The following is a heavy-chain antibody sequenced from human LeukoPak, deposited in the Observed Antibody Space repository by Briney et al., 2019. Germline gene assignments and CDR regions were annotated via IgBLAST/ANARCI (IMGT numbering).Heavy chain of an antibody. D-gene: IGHD3-9*01. CDR3: ARDGASTNGKEQRELRYFDWLPHGDYFDY. CDR1: GFTFSSYS. J-gene: IGHJ4*02. Sequence: PGGSLRLSCAASGFTFSSYSMNWVRQAPGKGLEWVSSISSSSSYIYYADSVKGRFTISRDNAKNSLYLQMNSLRAEDTAVYYCARDGASTNGKEQRELRYFDWLPHGDYFDYWGQGTLVTVSS. V-gene: IGHV3-21*01. CDR2: ISSSSSYI.